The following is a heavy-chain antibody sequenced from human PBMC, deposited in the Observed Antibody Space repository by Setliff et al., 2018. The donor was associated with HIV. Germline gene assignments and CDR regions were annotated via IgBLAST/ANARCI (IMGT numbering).Heavy chain of an antibody. D-gene: IGHD1-7*01. CDR1: GFTLSTYR. Sequence: LRLSCVASGFTLSTYRMNWVRQAPGKGLEWVSSIIRDSSYIFDADSVKGRFTISRDNAQNSLYLQMNNLRVEDTAVYYCARDGTTLLAAMDVWGKGTTVTVSS. J-gene: IGHJ6*03. CDR3: ARDGTTLLAAMDV. CDR2: IIRDSSYI. V-gene: IGHV3-21*01.